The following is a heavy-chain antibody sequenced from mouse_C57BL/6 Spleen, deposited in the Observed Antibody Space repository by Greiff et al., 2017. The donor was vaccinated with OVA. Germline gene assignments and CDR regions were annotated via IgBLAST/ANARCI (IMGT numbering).Heavy chain of an antibody. V-gene: IGHV1-54*01. Sequence: VKLMESGAELVRPGPSVSVSCTASGFAFTNYFIQWVKQWPGQGLEWIGVLNPGRGGTYYTEYFKGKATLTADNSSRIAYMQRSSLTSEDSAVYFCARFYYGSSYAMDYWGQGTSVTVSS. CDR2: LNPGRGGT. J-gene: IGHJ4*01. D-gene: IGHD1-1*01. CDR3: ARFYYGSSYAMDY. CDR1: GFAFTNYF.